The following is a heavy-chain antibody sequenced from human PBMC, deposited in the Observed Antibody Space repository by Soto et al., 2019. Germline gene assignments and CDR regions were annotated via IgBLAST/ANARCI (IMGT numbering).Heavy chain of an antibody. V-gene: IGHV3-23*01. CDR2: ISGSGGST. Sequence: GGSLRLSCAASGFTFSSYAMSWVRQAPGKGLEWVSAISGSGGSTYYADSVKGRFTISRDNSKNTLYLQMNSLRAEDTAVYYCAKDKDYDFWREDPYYYYGMDVWGQGTTVTVSS. J-gene: IGHJ6*02. CDR1: GFTFSSYA. D-gene: IGHD3-3*01. CDR3: AKDKDYDFWREDPYYYYGMDV.